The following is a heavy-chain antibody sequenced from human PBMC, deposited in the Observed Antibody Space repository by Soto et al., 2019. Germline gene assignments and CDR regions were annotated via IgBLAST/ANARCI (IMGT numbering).Heavy chain of an antibody. CDR2: ISGGGGST. J-gene: IGHJ4*02. V-gene: IGHV3-23*01. D-gene: IGHD6-19*01. Sequence: GGSLRLSCAASGFTFSSYAMSWVRQAPGKGLEWVSAISGGGGSTYYADSVKGRFTISRDNSKNTLYLQMNSLRAEDTAVYYCAKDWGSSGWYSYYFDYWGQGTLVTVSS. CDR3: AKDWGSSGWYSYYFDY. CDR1: GFTFSSYA.